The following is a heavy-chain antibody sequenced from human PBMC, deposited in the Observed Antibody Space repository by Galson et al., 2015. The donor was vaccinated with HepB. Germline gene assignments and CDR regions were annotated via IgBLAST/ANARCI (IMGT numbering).Heavy chain of an antibody. Sequence: SLRLSCAASGFTVSSNYMSWVRQAPGKGLEWVSVIYSGGSTYYADSVKGRFTISRDNSKNTLYLQMNSLRAEDTAVYYCARDGQQLVVYYYYYMDVWGKGTTVTVSS. CDR1: GFTVSSNY. V-gene: IGHV3-53*05. J-gene: IGHJ6*03. D-gene: IGHD6-13*01. CDR3: ARDGQQLVVYYYYYMDV. CDR2: IYSGGST.